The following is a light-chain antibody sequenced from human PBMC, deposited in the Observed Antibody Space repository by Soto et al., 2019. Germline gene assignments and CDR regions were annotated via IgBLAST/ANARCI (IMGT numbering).Light chain of an antibody. CDR2: RVS. V-gene: IGKV2-24*01. CDR1: QSLLHSDGNTY. J-gene: IGKJ2*01. Sequence: DVVLTQTPLSSPVTLGQPASISCRSSQSLLHSDGNTYLNWLHQRPGQPPRLRIYRVSNRFSGVPDRFSGSGAGIDFTLEISRLEAEDVGIYYCMQTTQYPPYTFGQRTTLEI. CDR3: MQTTQYPPYT.